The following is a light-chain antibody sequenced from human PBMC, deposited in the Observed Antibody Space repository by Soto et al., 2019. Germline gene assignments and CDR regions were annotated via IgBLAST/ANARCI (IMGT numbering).Light chain of an antibody. V-gene: IGKV1-8*01. J-gene: IGKJ3*01. Sequence: AIRMTQSPSSLSASTGDRVTITCRASQGISSYLAWYQQKPGKAPKLLIYAASTLQSGVPSRFSGSGSGTDFTLTISCLQSEDFATYYCQQYHSYPITFGPGTKVYIK. CDR1: QGISSY. CDR3: QQYHSYPIT. CDR2: AAS.